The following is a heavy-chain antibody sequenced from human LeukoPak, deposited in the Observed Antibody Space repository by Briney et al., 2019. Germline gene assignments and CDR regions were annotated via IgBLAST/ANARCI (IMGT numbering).Heavy chain of an antibody. CDR1: GFTFSDYY. CDR3: ARSETMITFGGVTNFDY. J-gene: IGHJ4*02. CDR2: ISSSGSTI. D-gene: IGHD3-16*01. Sequence: GGSLRLSCAASGFTFSDYYMSWLRQAPGKGLECVSYISSSGSTIYYTDPVKGRFTISRDNAKNSLFLQMNSLRAEDTAVYYCARSETMITFGGVTNFDYWGQGTLVTVSS. V-gene: IGHV3-11*04.